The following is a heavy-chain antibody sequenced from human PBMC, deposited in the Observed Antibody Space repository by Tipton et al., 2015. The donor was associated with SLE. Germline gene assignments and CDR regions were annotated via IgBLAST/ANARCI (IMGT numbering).Heavy chain of an antibody. Sequence: TLSLTCTVSGFPISSYYWGWIRQPPGKGLEWLGTIYHSGTTYYNPSLKSRLTLSIDTSKNQFSLKLSSVTAADTAVYYCAGIGGKATVSPFYYYGMDVWGQGTTVTVSS. CDR2: IYHSGTT. V-gene: IGHV4-38-2*02. CDR3: AGIGGKATVSPFYYYGMDV. D-gene: IGHD4-17*01. CDR1: GFPISSYY. J-gene: IGHJ6*02.